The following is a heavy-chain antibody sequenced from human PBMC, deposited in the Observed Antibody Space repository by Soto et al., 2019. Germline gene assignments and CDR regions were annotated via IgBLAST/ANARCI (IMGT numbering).Heavy chain of an antibody. CDR2: ITNSGGST. D-gene: IGHD5-12*01. V-gene: IGHV3-23*01. J-gene: IGHJ5*02. Sequence: VGSLRLSCAASGFSFGTQDMTWVRQAPGKGLEWVSSITNSGGSTYYADSVKGRFTISRDNSKNRLDLQMDSLRAEDSAVYYCTKGGYSGYGLFDPWGQGTLVTVSS. CDR1: GFSFGTQD. CDR3: TKGGYSGYGLFDP.